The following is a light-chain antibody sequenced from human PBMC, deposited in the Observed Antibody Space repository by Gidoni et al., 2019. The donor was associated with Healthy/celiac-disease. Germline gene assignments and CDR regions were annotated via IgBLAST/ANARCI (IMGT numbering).Light chain of an antibody. Sequence: EPVLTQSPGNLSLSPGERATLSCRASQGVSSSYLGWYQQKPGQAPRLLIYGASSRATGIPDRFSGSGSGTDFTLTISRLEPEDFAVYYCQQHCSSPWTFGQGTKVEIK. CDR2: GAS. CDR3: QQHCSSPWT. CDR1: QGVSSSY. J-gene: IGKJ1*01. V-gene: IGKV3-20*01.